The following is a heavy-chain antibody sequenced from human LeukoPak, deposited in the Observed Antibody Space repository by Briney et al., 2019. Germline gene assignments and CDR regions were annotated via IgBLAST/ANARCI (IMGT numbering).Heavy chain of an antibody. CDR1: GASLSVSGRH. V-gene: IGHV4-39*01. Sequence: PSETLSLTCTVSGASLSVSGRHWGWVRQPPGKGLEWIASIYYSGSTYYSPSLEGRVTMSVDTSKNQFSLKLSSLAATDTAVYYCLSGHDNAFDPWGQGTLVTVSP. CDR2: IYYSGST. D-gene: IGHD3-9*01. J-gene: IGHJ5*02. CDR3: LSGHDNAFDP.